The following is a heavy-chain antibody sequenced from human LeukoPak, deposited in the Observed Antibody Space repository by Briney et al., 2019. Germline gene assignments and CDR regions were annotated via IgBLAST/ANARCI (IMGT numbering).Heavy chain of an antibody. CDR1: GGSISSYY. Sequence: SETLSLTCTVSGGSISSYYWSWIRRPPGKGLEWIGYIYYSRSTNYNPSLRSRVTISVDTSRNQFSLKLPSVTATDTAVYYCARHECTNGVCYTLAFDIWGRGTMVTVSS. J-gene: IGHJ3*02. CDR3: ARHECTNGVCYTLAFDI. D-gene: IGHD2-8*01. V-gene: IGHV4-59*08. CDR2: IYYSRST.